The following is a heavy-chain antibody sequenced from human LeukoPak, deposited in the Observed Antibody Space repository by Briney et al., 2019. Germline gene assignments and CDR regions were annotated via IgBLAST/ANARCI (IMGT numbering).Heavy chain of an antibody. CDR1: GGSFSGYY. CDR3: ARGIIVVVGRNYYYMDV. CDR2: INHSGST. V-gene: IGHV4-34*01. J-gene: IGHJ6*03. Sequence: PSETLSLTCAVYGGSFSGYYWSWIRQPPGKGLEWIGEINHSGSTNYNPSLKSRFTISVDTSKNQFSLKLSSVTAADTAGYYCARGIIVVVGRNYYYMDVWGKGTTVTVSS. D-gene: IGHD2-2*01.